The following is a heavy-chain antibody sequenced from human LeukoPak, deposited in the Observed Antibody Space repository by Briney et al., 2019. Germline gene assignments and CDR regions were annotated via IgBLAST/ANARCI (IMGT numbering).Heavy chain of an antibody. CDR1: GGSISSYY. D-gene: IGHD2-21*01. CDR2: IYYSGST. CDR3: ARGYSSSWVVCGGDCYSYYFDY. Sequence: SETLSPTCTVSGGSISSYYWSWIRQPPGKGLEWIGYIYYSGSTNYNPSLKSRVTISVDTSKNQFSLKLSSVTAADTAVYYCARGYSSSWVVCGGDCYSYYFDYWGQGTLVTVSS. V-gene: IGHV4-59*01. J-gene: IGHJ4*02.